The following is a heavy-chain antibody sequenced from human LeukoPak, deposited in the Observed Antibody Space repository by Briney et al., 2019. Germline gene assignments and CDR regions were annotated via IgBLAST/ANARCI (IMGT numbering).Heavy chain of an antibody. J-gene: IGHJ4*02. CDR2: ISYSGST. CDR1: GGSIGSGDYY. CDR3: ARLAYYDSSGYGY. D-gene: IGHD3-22*01. Sequence: SQTLSLTCTVSGGSIGSGDYYWSWIRQPPGKGLEWIGYISYSGSTYYNPSLKSRVTISVDTSKNQFSLKLSSVTAADTAVYYCARLAYYDSSGYGYWGQGTLVTVSS. V-gene: IGHV4-30-4*01.